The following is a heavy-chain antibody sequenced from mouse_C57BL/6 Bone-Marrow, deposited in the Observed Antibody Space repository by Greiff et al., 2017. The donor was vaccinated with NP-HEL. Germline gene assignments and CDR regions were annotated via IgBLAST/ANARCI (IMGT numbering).Heavy chain of an antibody. D-gene: IGHD2-4*01. V-gene: IGHV1-82*01. CDR1: GYAFSSSW. CDR2: IYPGDGDT. Sequence: VQLQQSGPELVKPGASVKISCKASGYAFSSSWMNWVKQRPGKGLEWIGRIYPGDGDTNYNGKFKGKATLTADKSSSTAYMQLSSLTSEDSAVYFCARRRIYYDYFYYAMDYWGQGTSVTVSS. CDR3: ARRRIYYDYFYYAMDY. J-gene: IGHJ4*01.